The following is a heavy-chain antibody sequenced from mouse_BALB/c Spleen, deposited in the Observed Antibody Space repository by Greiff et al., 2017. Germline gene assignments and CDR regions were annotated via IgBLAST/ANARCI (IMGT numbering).Heavy chain of an antibody. CDR2: ISSGGST. CDR3: ATYYRYSYYFDY. V-gene: IGHV5-6-5*01. Sequence: EVKLMESGGGLVKPGGSLKLSCAASGFTFSSYAMSWVRQTPEKRLEWVASISSGGSTYYPDSVKGRFTISRDNARNILYLQMSSLRSEDTAMYYCATYYRYSYYFDYWGQGTTLTVSS. CDR1: GFTFSSYA. J-gene: IGHJ2*01. D-gene: IGHD2-14*01.